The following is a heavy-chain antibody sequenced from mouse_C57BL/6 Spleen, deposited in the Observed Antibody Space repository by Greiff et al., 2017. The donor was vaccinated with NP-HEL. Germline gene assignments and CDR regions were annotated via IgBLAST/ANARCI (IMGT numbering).Heavy chain of an antibody. CDR1: GYTFTSYW. D-gene: IGHD1-1*01. Sequence: QVQLQQPGAELVKPGASVKLSCKASGYTFTSYWMQWVKQRPGQGLEWIGEIDPSDSYTNYNQKFKGKATLTVDTSSSTAYMQLSSLTSEDSAVYYCARDIYLDYWGQGTTLTVSS. CDR2: IDPSDSYT. J-gene: IGHJ2*01. V-gene: IGHV1-50*01. CDR3: ARDIYLDY.